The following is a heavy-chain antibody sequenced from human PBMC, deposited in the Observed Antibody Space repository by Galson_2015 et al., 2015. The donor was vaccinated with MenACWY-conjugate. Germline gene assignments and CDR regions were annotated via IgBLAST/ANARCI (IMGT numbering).Heavy chain of an antibody. CDR3: ARDYYDSSGYYYVHYFDY. CDR1: GGTFSSYA. D-gene: IGHD3-22*01. V-gene: IGHV1-69*04. CDR2: IIPILGIA. Sequence: SVKVSCKASGGTFSSYAISWVRQAPGQGLEWMGRIIPILGIANYAQKFQGRVTITADKSTSTAYMELSSLRSEDTAVYYCARDYYDSSGYYYVHYFDYWGQGTLVTVSS. J-gene: IGHJ4*02.